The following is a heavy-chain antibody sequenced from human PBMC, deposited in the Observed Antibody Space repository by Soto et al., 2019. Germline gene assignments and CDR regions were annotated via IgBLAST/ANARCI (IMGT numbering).Heavy chain of an antibody. CDR3: ARGTISGYLVGVVEY. D-gene: IGHD3-22*01. CDR2: INPNSGGT. V-gene: IGHV1-2*02. J-gene: IGHJ4*02. CDR1: GYTFTGYY. Sequence: GASVKVSCKASGYTFTGYYMHWVRQAPGQGLEWMGWINPNSGGTNYAQKFQGRVTMTRDTSISTAYMELSRLRSDDTAVYYCARGTISGYLVGVVEYWGKGTLVTVSS.